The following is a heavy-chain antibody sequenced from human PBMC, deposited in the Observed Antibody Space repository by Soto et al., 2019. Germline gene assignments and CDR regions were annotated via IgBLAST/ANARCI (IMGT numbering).Heavy chain of an antibody. V-gene: IGHV3-11*06. CDR1: GFTFSDYY. CDR3: ARDTGGYDRRYYHYGMDV. Sequence: GGSLRLSCAACGFTFSDYYMNWIRQAPGKXLEWVSYISSSSSYTNYADSVEGRFTISRDNAKNSLYLQMNSLRAEDTAVYYCARDTGGYDRRYYHYGMDVWGQGTTVTVSS. CDR2: ISSSSSYT. D-gene: IGHD5-12*01. J-gene: IGHJ6*02.